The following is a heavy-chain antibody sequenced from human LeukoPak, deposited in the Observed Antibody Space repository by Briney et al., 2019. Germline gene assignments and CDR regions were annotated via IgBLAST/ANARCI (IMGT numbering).Heavy chain of an antibody. D-gene: IGHD5-12*01. CDR1: GLSVRGSY. CDR2: IYSGDRT. V-gene: IGHV3-53*01. Sequence: AGESLRLSCVASGLSVRGSYMSWVRQAPGKGLEWVSVIYSGDRTYYADSVKGRFTISRDNSKNTLYLQMNSLRAEDTAVYYCAKDPYRASSGLVDYWGQGTLVTVSS. CDR3: AKDPYRASSGLVDY. J-gene: IGHJ4*02.